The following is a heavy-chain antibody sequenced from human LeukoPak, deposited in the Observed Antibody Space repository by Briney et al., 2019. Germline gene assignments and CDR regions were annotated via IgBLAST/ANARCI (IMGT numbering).Heavy chain of an antibody. J-gene: IGHJ4*02. CDR1: GFTFSSYA. CDR3: ARGWASEAFDY. D-gene: IGHD3-16*01. V-gene: IGHV3-23*01. Sequence: GGSLRLSCAASGFTFSSYAMSWVRQAPGKGLEWVSAISGSGSSTYYADSVKGRFTISRDNAKNTLYLQMNSLRAEDTAVYYCARGWASEAFDYWGQGTLVTVSS. CDR2: ISGSGSST.